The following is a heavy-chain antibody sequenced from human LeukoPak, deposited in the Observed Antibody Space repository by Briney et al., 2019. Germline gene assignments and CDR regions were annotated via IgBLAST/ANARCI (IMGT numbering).Heavy chain of an antibody. CDR3: ARRLTYCSTTSCSYFDY. J-gene: IGHJ4*02. CDR1: GYSFTSYW. CDR2: IYPGDSDT. Sequence: GESLKISCQGSGYSFTSYWIGWVRQLPGKGMAWMGIIYPGDSDTRYSPSFQGQVTISADKSLSTAHLQWSRLKASDTAMYYCARRLTYCSTTSCSYFDYWGQGTLVTVSS. D-gene: IGHD2-2*01. V-gene: IGHV5-51*01.